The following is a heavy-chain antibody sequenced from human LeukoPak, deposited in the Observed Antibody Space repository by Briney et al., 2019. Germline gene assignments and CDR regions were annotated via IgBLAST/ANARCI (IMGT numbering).Heavy chain of an antibody. V-gene: IGHV4-59*12. D-gene: IGHD1-26*01. CDR1: GGSISSYY. Sequence: SETLSLTCTVSGGSISSYYWSWIRQPPGKGLEWIGYIYYSGSTNYNPSLKSRVTISVDTSKNQFSLKLSSVTAADTAVYYCAGTPTGVGATDYWGQGTLVTVSS. J-gene: IGHJ4*02. CDR2: IYYSGST. CDR3: AGTPTGVGATDY.